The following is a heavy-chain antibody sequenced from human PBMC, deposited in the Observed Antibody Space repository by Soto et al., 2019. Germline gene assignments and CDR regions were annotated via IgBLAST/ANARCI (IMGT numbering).Heavy chain of an antibody. Sequence: GSLRLSCAVSGFTFSSHVMSWVRQAPGKGLEWVSAISGSGGSTYYADSVKGRFTISRDNSKNTLYLQMNSLRADDTAVYYCAKVGYYDSSGHNWFDPWGQGTLVTVSS. CDR3: AKVGYYDSSGHNWFDP. V-gene: IGHV3-23*01. CDR1: GFTFSSHV. D-gene: IGHD3-22*01. J-gene: IGHJ5*02. CDR2: ISGSGGST.